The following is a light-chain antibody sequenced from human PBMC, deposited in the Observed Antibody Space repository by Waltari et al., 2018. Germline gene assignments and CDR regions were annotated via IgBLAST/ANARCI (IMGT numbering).Light chain of an antibody. CDR1: QNINRW. Sequence: IQMTQSPSTLSASVGDRVTNTCRASQNINRWLAWDQQKTGKPPKSLISKASTLENEVPSRFSGSGFGTEFTLTITSLQPDDSATFYCQHYSSYPPTFGGGTKVEIK. J-gene: IGKJ4*01. CDR3: QHYSSYPPT. V-gene: IGKV1-5*03. CDR2: KAS.